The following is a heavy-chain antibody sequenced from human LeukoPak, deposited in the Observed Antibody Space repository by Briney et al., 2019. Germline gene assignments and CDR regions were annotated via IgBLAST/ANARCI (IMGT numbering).Heavy chain of an antibody. CDR3: ARVYYYDSSGYSY. CDR2: IRYDGSNK. Sequence: GGSLRLSCAASGFTFSSYGMHWVRQAPGKGLEWVAFIRYDGSNKYYADSVKGRFTISRDNSKNTLYLQMNSLRAEDTAVYYCARVYYYDSSGYSYWGQGTLVTVSS. V-gene: IGHV3-30*02. J-gene: IGHJ4*02. CDR1: GFTFSSYG. D-gene: IGHD3-22*01.